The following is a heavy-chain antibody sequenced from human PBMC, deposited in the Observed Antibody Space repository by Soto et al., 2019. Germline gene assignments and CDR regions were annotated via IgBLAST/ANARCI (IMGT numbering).Heavy chain of an antibody. J-gene: IGHJ4*02. CDR1: GYTFSSYA. Sequence: QVHLVQSGAEVRKPGASVKVSCKASGYTFSSYAMHWVRQAPGQRLEWMGWINAGYGNTKSSQKFQDRVTISRDTFASTAYMELNSLGTEETAVYYCARDTGDGTFDFWGQGTLVTVSS. CDR2: INAGYGNT. V-gene: IGHV1-3*01. D-gene: IGHD7-27*01. CDR3: ARDTGDGTFDF.